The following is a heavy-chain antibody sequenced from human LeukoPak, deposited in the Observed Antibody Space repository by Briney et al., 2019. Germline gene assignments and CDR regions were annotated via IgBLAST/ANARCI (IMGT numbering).Heavy chain of an antibody. Sequence: GGSLRLSCAASGFTFSSYAMSWVRQAPGKGLEWGSSISGSGDATKYADSVMGRFTISRDNAKNFLFLQMNSLRAEDTAVYFCARDGAPSWNYYYDYYYMDVWGKGTTVTVSS. D-gene: IGHD1-7*01. J-gene: IGHJ6*03. CDR1: GFTFSSYA. CDR3: ARDGAPSWNYYYDYYYMDV. V-gene: IGHV3-23*01. CDR2: ISGSGDAT.